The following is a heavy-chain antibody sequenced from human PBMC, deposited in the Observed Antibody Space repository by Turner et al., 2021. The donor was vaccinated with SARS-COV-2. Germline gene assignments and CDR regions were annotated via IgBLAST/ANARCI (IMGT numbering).Heavy chain of an antibody. CDR1: GFNFSSYD. D-gene: IGHD6-13*01. Sequence: QVQLVESGGGVVQPGRSLRLSCAASGFNFSSYDMHWVRQAPGNGLEWVAVTWYDGSNKYYADSVKGRFTISRDNSKNTLYLQMNSLRAEDTAVYYCARQTDSSTWQTYYFYYLGQGTLVTVSS. V-gene: IGHV3-33*01. CDR2: TWYDGSNK. CDR3: ARQTDSSTWQTYYFYY. J-gene: IGHJ4*02.